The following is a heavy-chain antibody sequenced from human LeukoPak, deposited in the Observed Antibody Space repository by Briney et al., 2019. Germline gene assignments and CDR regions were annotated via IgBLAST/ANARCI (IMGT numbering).Heavy chain of an antibody. J-gene: IGHJ4*02. Sequence: GGSLRLSCVASGFTFSAYSMTWVRQAPGKGLDWVSSISVSGGGTYYADSVKGRFTISRDNSKNTLYLQMNSLGAEDTAVYYCAKHVSGSLFYFDYWGQRTLVTVSS. CDR1: GFTFSAYS. D-gene: IGHD3-10*01. CDR2: ISVSGGGT. CDR3: AKHVSGSLFYFDY. V-gene: IGHV3-23*01.